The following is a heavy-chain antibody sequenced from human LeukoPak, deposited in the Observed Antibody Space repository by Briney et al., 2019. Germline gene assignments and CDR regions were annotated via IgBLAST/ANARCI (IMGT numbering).Heavy chain of an antibody. CDR1: GGSISGFF. V-gene: IGHV4-59*01. D-gene: IGHD2-8*02. CDR3: ARGGVPHTLGY. CDR2: SSDSGNT. J-gene: IGHJ4*02. Sequence: PSGTLSLTCTLSGGSISGFFWTWIRQPPGMGLEWIGYSSDSGNTNYHPSLKSRVTILVDTSKKQISLKLTSVTTADTAVYYCARGGVPHTLGYWGQGTLVTVSS.